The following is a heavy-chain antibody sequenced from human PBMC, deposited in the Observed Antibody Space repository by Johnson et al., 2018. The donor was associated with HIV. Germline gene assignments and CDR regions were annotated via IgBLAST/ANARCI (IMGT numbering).Heavy chain of an antibody. CDR3: ARITGVVVAYTHYGPGSNRRADAFNV. CDR2: ISYDGSNK. Sequence: QMQLVESGGGVVQPGRSLRLSCAASGFTFSSYGMHWVRQAPGKGLEWVAVISYDGSNKYYADSVKGRFTISRDNSKNTLYLQMNSLRAEDTALYYCARITGVVVAYTHYGPGSNRRADAFNVWGQGTMVTVSS. J-gene: IGHJ3*01. D-gene: IGHD3-10*01. V-gene: IGHV3-30*03. CDR1: GFTFSSYG.